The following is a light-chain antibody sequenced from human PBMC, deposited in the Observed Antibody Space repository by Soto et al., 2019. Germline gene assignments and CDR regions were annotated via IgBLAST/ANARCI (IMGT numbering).Light chain of an antibody. J-gene: IGLJ7*01. Sequence: QPVLTQSPSASASLGASVELTCTLSSGHSSYAIAWHQQQPEKGPRYLMKVNRDGSHNKGDGIPDRFSGSSSGAERYLTISSLQSEDEADYYCQTWGTGIAVFGGGTQLTV. CDR2: VNRDGSH. CDR3: QTWGTGIAV. CDR1: SGHSSYA. V-gene: IGLV4-69*01.